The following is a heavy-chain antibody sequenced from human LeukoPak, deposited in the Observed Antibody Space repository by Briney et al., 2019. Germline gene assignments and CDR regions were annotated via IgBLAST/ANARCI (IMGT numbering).Heavy chain of an antibody. D-gene: IGHD6-6*01. J-gene: IGHJ1*01. CDR1: GGSISSGGYY. CDR3: ARGGAARLHFQN. V-gene: IGHV4-61*08. CDR2: IYHSGST. Sequence: SQTLSLTCTVSGGSISSGGYYWNWIRQPPGKGLEWIGYIYHSGSTNYNPSLQSRVTISVDTSKNQFSLNLNSVTAADTAVYYCARGGAARLHFQNWGQGTLVTVSS.